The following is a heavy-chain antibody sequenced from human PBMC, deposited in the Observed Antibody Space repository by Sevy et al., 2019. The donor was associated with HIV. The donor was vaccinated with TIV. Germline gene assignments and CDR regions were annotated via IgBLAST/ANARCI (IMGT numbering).Heavy chain of an antibody. V-gene: IGHV3-11*01. CDR3: ARDPLLGIAREVARGGY. Sequence: GGSLRLSCAASGFTFSDYYMSWIRQAPGKGLEWVSYISSSGSTIYYADSVKGRFTISRDNAKNSLYLQMNSLRAEDTAVYYCARDPLLGIAREVARGGYWGQGTLVTVSS. CDR1: GFTFSDYY. J-gene: IGHJ4*02. CDR2: ISSSGSTI. D-gene: IGHD2-2*03.